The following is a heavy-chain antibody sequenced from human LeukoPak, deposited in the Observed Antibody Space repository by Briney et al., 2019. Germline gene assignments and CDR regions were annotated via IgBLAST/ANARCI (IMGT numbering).Heavy chain of an antibody. CDR2: FYLCRTT. CDR3: ARDKGQSGSSGIYESYMDV. J-gene: IGHJ6*03. V-gene: IGHV4-59*11. CDR1: GGPISSHY. D-gene: IGHD6-6*01. Sequence: SEPLSLPCTLSGGPISSHYWSCIRQPPGQGREYIGDFYLCRTTNHNRSLKSRVTISLDTSKRQLSLTVNSVTAADTAVYFCARDKGQSGSSGIYESYMDVWGPGTTVIVSS.